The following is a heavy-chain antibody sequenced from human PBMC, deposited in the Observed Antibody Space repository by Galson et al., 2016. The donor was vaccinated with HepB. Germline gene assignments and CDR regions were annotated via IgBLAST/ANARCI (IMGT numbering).Heavy chain of an antibody. CDR3: AKDLWLRGFHYLDY. CDR2: ISSSGRYI. CDR1: GFIFSSYN. D-gene: IGHD3-10*01. V-gene: IGHV3-21*04. J-gene: IGHJ4*02. Sequence: SLRLSCAASGFIFSSYNMNWVRQAPGKGLEWVSSISSSGRYIYYADSVKGRFTISRDNAENSLYLQMNSLRAEDTAVYYCAKDLWLRGFHYLDYWGQGTLVTVSS.